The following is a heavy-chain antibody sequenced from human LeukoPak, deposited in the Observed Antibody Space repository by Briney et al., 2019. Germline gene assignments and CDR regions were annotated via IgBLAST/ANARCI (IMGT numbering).Heavy chain of an antibody. CDR1: GGSFSGYY. V-gene: IGHV4-34*01. CDR3: ARAGGQWLVQAAHWFDP. Sequence: SETLSLTCAVYGGSFSGYYWSWIRQPPGKGLEWIGEINHSGSTNYNPSLKSRVTISVDTSKNQFSLKLSSVTAADTAVYYCARAGGQWLVQAAHWFDPWGQGTLVTVSS. J-gene: IGHJ5*02. CDR2: INHSGST. D-gene: IGHD6-19*01.